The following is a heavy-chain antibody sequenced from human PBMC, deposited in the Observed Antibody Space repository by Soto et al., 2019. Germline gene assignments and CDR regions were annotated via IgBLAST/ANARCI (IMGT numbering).Heavy chain of an antibody. D-gene: IGHD3-3*01. J-gene: IGHJ6*02. Sequence: ASVKVSCKASGYTFTSYGINWVRQAPGRGLEWMGWINPGNGNTKYSQQFQGRVIIDRDTSASTAYMELSSLRSEDTAVYYCARERVVTEYYYYYGMDVWGQGTTVTVSS. V-gene: IGHV1-3*01. CDR1: GYTFTSYG. CDR2: INPGNGNT. CDR3: ARERVVTEYYYYYGMDV.